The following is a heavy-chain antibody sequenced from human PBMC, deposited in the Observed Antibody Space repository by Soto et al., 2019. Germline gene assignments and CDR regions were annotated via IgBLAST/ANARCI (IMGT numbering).Heavy chain of an antibody. Sequence: GSLRLSCAASGXTFSIHEMNWVRQAPGKGLELVSYISSIGVAKYYADSVKGRFTISRGNAKNSLYLQMNRLRAEDTAVYYCAREGRVGGIDYWGQGTPGTVSS. CDR3: AREGRVGGIDY. CDR1: GXTFSIHE. V-gene: IGHV3-48*03. CDR2: ISSIGVAK. J-gene: IGHJ4*02. D-gene: IGHD6-19*01.